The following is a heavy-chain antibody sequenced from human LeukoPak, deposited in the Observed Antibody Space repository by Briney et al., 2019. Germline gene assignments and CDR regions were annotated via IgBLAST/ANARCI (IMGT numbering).Heavy chain of an antibody. J-gene: IGHJ4*02. CDR1: GFNFRDHW. CDR2: IKTDGSET. Sequence: GGSLRLSCAASGFNFRDHWMDWVRQAPGKGLEWVGHIKTDGSETYYLDSLRGRFGISRDNTNNALYLQMNSLRVEDTAVYYCAKDRGSGWDFDYWGQGTLVTVSS. D-gene: IGHD6-19*01. CDR3: AKDRGSGWDFDY. V-gene: IGHV3-7*03.